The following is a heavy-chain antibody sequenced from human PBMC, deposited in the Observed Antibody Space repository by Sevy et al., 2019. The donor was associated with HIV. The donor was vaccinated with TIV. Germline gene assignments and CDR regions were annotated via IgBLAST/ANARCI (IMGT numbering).Heavy chain of an antibody. CDR2: MNQDGSEK. J-gene: IGHJ4*02. D-gene: IGHD5-18*01. CDR3: VGEGVGGFSYSLDC. Sequence: GESLKISCAASGFTFSTYWMSWVRQAPGKGLEWVATMNQDGSEKYYVDSVKGRFTISRDNAQNSLYLQMNSLRAEDTAVYYCVGEGVGGFSYSLDCWGQGTLVTVSS. V-gene: IGHV3-7*01. CDR1: GFTFSTYW.